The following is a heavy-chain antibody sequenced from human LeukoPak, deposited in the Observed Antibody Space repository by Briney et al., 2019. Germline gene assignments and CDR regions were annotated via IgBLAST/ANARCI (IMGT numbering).Heavy chain of an antibody. CDR2: INSDESST. CDR3: ARVLLEREAR. D-gene: IGHD1-1*01. V-gene: IGHV3-74*01. Sequence: PGGSLRLSCAASGFSFSSYTMNWVRQAPGKGLVWVSRINSDESSTSYADSVKGRFIISRDNAKNTLYLQMNSLRAEDTAVYYCARVLLEREARWGQGTLVTVSS. CDR1: GFSFSSYT. J-gene: IGHJ4*02.